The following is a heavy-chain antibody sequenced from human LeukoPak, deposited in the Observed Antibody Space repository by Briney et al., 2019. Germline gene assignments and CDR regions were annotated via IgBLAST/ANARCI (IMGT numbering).Heavy chain of an antibody. V-gene: IGHV4-59*01. J-gene: IGHJ4*02. Sequence: PSETLSLTCTVSGGSISSYYWSWIRQPPGKGLEWIGYISDSGSTNYYPALKSRVTISVDTSKNQFSLKLSSVAAADTAVYYCARARSGWYGLFDYWGQGTLVTVSS. CDR1: GGSISSYY. CDR3: ARARSGWYGLFDY. D-gene: IGHD6-19*01. CDR2: ISDSGST.